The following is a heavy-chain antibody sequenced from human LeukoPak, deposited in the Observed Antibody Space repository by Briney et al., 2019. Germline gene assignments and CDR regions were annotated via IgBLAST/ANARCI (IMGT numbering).Heavy chain of an antibody. D-gene: IGHD6-6*01. CDR2: ISTNGVNT. J-gene: IGHJ4*02. V-gene: IGHV3-23*01. CDR1: GFTFGNYA. CDR3: AKGSAAARPYYFDS. Sequence: GGSLRLSCQTSGFTFGNYAMSWVSQAQGKELEWISAISTNGVNTYYADSVKGRFTISRDNSRHTLSLQMNGLRADDTAVYYCAKGSAAARPYYFDSWGQGTLVAVSS.